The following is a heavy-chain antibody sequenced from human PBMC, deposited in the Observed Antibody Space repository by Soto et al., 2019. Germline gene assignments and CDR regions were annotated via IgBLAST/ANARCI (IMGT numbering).Heavy chain of an antibody. V-gene: IGHV3-48*03. Sequence: PGGSLRLSCAASGFTFSSYEMNWVRQAPGKGLEWVSYISSSGSTIYYADSVKGRFTISRDNAKNSLYLQMNSLRAEDTAVYYCARDRNIEAPPFVYGMDVWGQGTTFTVS. CDR3: ARDRNIEAPPFVYGMDV. J-gene: IGHJ6*02. CDR1: GFTFSSYE. CDR2: ISSSGSTI. D-gene: IGHD6-6*01.